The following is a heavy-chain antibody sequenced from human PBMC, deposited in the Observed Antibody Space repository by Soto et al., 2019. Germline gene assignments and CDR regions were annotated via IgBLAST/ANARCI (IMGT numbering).Heavy chain of an antibody. D-gene: IGHD2-2*01. CDR1: GFTFSDHY. CDR2: TRNKANSYTT. V-gene: IGHV3-72*01. CDR3: ARGGYCSSTSCYRDYYGLDV. J-gene: IGHJ6*02. Sequence: GGSLRLSCAASGFTFSDHYMDWVRQAPGKGLEWVGRTRNKANSYTTEYAASVKGRFTTSRDDSKNSLYLQMNSLKTEDTAVYYCARGGYCSSTSCYRDYYGLDVWGQGTTVTVSS.